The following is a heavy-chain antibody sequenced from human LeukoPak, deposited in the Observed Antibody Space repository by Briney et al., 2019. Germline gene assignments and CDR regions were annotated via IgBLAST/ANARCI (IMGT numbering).Heavy chain of an antibody. V-gene: IGHV1-69*05. D-gene: IGHD5-18*01. Sequence: GASVKVSCKASGGTFSSYAISWVRQAPGQGLEWTGGIIPIFGTANYAQKFQGRVTITTDESTSTAYMELSSLRSEDTAVYYCANGDSYGYFDYWGQGTLVTVSS. CDR1: GGTFSSYA. CDR2: IIPIFGTA. J-gene: IGHJ4*02. CDR3: ANGDSYGYFDY.